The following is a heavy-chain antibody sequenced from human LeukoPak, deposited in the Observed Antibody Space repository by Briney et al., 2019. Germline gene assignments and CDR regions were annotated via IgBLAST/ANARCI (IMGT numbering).Heavy chain of an antibody. V-gene: IGHV3-23*01. J-gene: IGHJ6*03. CDR1: GFTFSNLP. D-gene: IGHD3-10*01. Sequence: GGSLRLSCAASGFTFSNLPMSWVRQAPGKGLEWVSAISGPGGSTYYADSVKDRFTISRDNSKNTLYLQMNSLRAEDTAVYHCGPTLGYNYYMDVWGKGTTVTVSS. CDR2: ISGPGGST. CDR3: GPTLGYNYYMDV.